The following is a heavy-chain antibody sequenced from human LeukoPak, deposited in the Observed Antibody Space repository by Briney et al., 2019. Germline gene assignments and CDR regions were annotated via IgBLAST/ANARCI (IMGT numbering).Heavy chain of an antibody. V-gene: IGHV3-23*01. J-gene: IGHJ4*02. CDR1: GFTLSSYA. Sequence: GGSLRLSCAASGFTLSSYAMSWVRQAPGKGLEWVSAISDSGNTYHADSVKGRFTISRDNAKNSLYLQMNSLRAEDTAVYYCARERKSSSWYPGTGWGQGTLVTVSS. CDR3: ARERKSSSWYPGTG. CDR2: ISDSGNT. D-gene: IGHD6-13*01.